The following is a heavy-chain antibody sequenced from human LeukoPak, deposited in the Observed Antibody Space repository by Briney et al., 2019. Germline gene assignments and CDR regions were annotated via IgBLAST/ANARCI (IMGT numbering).Heavy chain of an antibody. CDR3: ARALIITIFGVVRQNWFDP. D-gene: IGHD3-3*01. J-gene: IGHJ5*02. CDR1: GGSISSYY. V-gene: IGHV4-59*12. CDR2: IYYSGST. Sequence: SETLSLTCTVSGGSISSYYWSWIRQPPGKGLEWIGYIYYSGSTNYNPSLKSRVTISVDTSKNQFSLKLSSVTAADTAVYYCARALIITIFGVVRQNWFDPWGQGTLVTVSS.